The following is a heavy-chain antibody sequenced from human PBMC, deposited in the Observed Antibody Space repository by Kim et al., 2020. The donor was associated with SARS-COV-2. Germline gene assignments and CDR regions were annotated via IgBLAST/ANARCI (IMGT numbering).Heavy chain of an antibody. V-gene: IGHV3-23*01. D-gene: IGHD6-19*01. CDR3: LKVGSTVPGSKDLDH. CDR1: GFTFGTYA. J-gene: IGHJ4*01. CDR2: IGSTSENI. Sequence: GGSLRLSCVASGFTFGTYAMLWVRQAPGNGLEWVSRIGSTSENIFYADSVKCRFPTSRYNSKNTVYLHINSLRDEDTAIYYCLKVGSTVPGSKDLDHWG.